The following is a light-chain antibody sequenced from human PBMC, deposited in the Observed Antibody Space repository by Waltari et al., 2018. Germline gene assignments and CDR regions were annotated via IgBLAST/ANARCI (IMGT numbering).Light chain of an antibody. V-gene: IGKV1-27*01. J-gene: IGKJ2*03. CDR3: QNFNSAPYS. CDR1: QGISNY. Sequence: DIQMTQSPSSLSASLGDRVTITCRASQGISNYLAWYQQKPGKVPELLIFGASTLQSGVPSRFSGSGSGTDFTLTISSLQPEDVATYFCQNFNSAPYSFGRGTKVEI. CDR2: GAS.